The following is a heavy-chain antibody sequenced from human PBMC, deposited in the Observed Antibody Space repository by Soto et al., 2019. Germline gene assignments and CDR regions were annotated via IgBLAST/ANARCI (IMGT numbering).Heavy chain of an antibody. V-gene: IGHV3-33*01. D-gene: IGHD1-26*01. CDR3: ARLAYSNFLGGLDS. CDR1: GFIFSAYG. CDR2: IWNDGINK. Sequence: QVQLVESGGGVVQPGRSLRLSCAASGFIFSAYGIHWVRQAPGKGLEWVAIIWNDGINKYYADSVKGRFTISSDNSKNTVDLQMNSLRVEDTAVYYCARLAYSNFLGGLDSWGQGTLVTASS. J-gene: IGHJ5*01.